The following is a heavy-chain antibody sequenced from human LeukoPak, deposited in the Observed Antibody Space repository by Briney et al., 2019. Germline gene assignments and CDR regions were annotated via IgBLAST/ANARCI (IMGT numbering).Heavy chain of an antibody. Sequence: GGSLRLSCAASGFTFSSYAISWVRQAPGKGLEWVSVIYSGGSTYYADSVKGRFTISRDNSKNTLYLQMNSLRAEDTAVYYCARVAGRKDVDYWGQGTLVTVSS. CDR2: IYSGGST. J-gene: IGHJ4*02. CDR1: GFTFSSYA. V-gene: IGHV3-66*01. D-gene: IGHD6-19*01. CDR3: ARVAGRKDVDY.